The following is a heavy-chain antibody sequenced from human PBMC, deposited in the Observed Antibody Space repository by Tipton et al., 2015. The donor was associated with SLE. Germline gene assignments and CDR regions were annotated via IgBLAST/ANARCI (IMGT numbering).Heavy chain of an antibody. Sequence: TLSLTCAVSGYSISSEYYWGWIRQSPGKGLEWIGSIYHGGNTYYNPSLKSRVTVSVDTSKNQFSLKLRSVTAADTAVYYCARGDDILTDNWFNSWGQGTLVTVSS. CDR3: ARGDDILTDNWFNS. V-gene: IGHV4-38-2*01. J-gene: IGHJ5*01. CDR2: IYHGGNT. CDR1: GYSISSEYY. D-gene: IGHD3-9*01.